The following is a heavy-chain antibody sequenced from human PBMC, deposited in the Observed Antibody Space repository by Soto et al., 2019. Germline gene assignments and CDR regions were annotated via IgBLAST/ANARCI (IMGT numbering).Heavy chain of an antibody. CDR2: INAGNGNT. CDR1: GYTFTSYA. CDR3: ARSIVVVTAADY. D-gene: IGHD2-21*02. V-gene: IGHV1-3*01. J-gene: IGHJ4*02. Sequence: QVQLVQSGAEVKKPGASVKVSCKASGYTFTSYATHWVRQAPGQRLEWMGWINAGNGNTKYSQKFQGRVTITRDTSASTAYMELSSLRPEDTAVYYCARSIVVVTAADYWGQGTLVTVSS.